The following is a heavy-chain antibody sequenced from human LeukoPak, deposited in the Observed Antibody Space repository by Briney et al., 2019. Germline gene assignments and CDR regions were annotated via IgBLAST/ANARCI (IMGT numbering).Heavy chain of an antibody. Sequence: PGGSLRLSCEASGFTFRSYEMNWVRQSPGKGLEWVGRMRSLFAGGTRDYAAPVKGWFIVSRDDSKNILYLQMNSLRTEDTGVYYCTPDVDGDWDGPQFAFWGQGVLVSVSS. J-gene: IGHJ4*02. CDR3: TPDVDGDWDGPQFAF. CDR2: MRSLFAGGTR. D-gene: IGHD4-17*01. CDR1: GFTFRSYE. V-gene: IGHV3-15*07.